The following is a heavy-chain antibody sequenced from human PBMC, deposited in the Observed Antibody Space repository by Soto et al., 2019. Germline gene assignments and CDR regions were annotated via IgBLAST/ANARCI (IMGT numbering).Heavy chain of an antibody. CDR2: IDPRDSDT. V-gene: IGHV5-51*01. J-gene: IGHJ4*02. D-gene: IGHD6-6*01. CDR3: ARPGSSSSDY. CDR1: GDSCTTYW. Sequence: GESLKICCNGAGDSCTTYWSGWVRQMPGKGLEWMGIIDPRDSDTRYSPSFQGQVTISADKSINTAYLQWSSLKASDTAMYYCARPGSSSSDYWGQGTLVTVSS.